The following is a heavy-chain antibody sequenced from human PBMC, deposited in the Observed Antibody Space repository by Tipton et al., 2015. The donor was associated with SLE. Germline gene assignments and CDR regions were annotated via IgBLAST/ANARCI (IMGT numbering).Heavy chain of an antibody. Sequence: GLVKPSETLSLTCTVSGGSISSSSYYWGWIRQPPGKGLEWIGSIYYSGSTYYNPSLKSRVTISVDTSKNQFSLKLSSVTAADTAVYYCARDPDYYDSSGSDYWGQGTLVTVSS. J-gene: IGHJ4*02. V-gene: IGHV4-39*07. D-gene: IGHD3-22*01. CDR1: GGSISSSSYY. CDR2: IYYSGST. CDR3: ARDPDYYDSSGSDY.